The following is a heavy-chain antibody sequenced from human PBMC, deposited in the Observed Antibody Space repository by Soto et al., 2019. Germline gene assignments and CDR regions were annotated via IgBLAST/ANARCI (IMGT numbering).Heavy chain of an antibody. CDR3: ARRCGYSFDY. D-gene: IGHD1-1*01. CDR2: IYYSGST. CDR1: GGSISSYY. V-gene: IGHV4-59*08. J-gene: IGHJ4*02. Sequence: SSETLSLTCTVSGGSISSYYWSWIRQPPGKGLEWIGYIYYSGSTNYNPSLKSRVTISVDTSKNQFSLKLSSVTAADTAVYYCARRCGYSFDYWGQGTLVTVSS.